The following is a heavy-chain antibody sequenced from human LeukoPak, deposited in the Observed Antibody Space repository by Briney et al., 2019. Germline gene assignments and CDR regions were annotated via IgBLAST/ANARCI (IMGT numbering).Heavy chain of an antibody. D-gene: IGHD3-9*01. J-gene: IGHJ4*02. CDR1: GGSISSSNW. CDR2: IYHSGST. Sequence: SETLSLTCAVSGGSISSSNWWSWVRQPPGKGLEWIGEIYHSGSTNYKPSLKSRVTISVDKSKNQFSLQLSSVTAADTAVYYCARVTNDILTGYYLFDYWGQGTLVTVSS. CDR3: ARVTNDILTGYYLFDY. V-gene: IGHV4-4*02.